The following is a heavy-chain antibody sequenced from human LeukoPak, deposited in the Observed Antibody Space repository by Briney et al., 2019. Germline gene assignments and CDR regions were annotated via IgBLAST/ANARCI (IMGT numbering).Heavy chain of an antibody. CDR2: ISSSGSTI. Sequence: GGSLRLSCEASGFTFSTYSMNWVRQAPGKGLEWVSHISSSGSTIYYADSVKGRFTISRDNAKNSLYLQMNSLRAEDTAVYYCARVLCGGDCFLDYWGQGTLVTVSS. D-gene: IGHD2-21*01. J-gene: IGHJ4*02. CDR3: ARVLCGGDCFLDY. CDR1: GFTFSTYS. V-gene: IGHV3-48*04.